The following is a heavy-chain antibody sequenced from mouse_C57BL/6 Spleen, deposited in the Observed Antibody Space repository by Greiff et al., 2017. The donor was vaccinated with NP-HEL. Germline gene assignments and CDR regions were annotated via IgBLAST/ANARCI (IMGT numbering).Heavy chain of an antibody. CDR3: ARDGTTVVAPFDY. V-gene: IGHV1-59*01. J-gene: IGHJ2*01. Sequence: VQLQQPGAELVRPGTSVKLFCQASCYPFPSYWMHRVKPRPGQGPEWYGVIDPSDRYTYYNPKFKGKAPVTVYTSSSTAYMQLSSLTSEDSAVYYCARDGTTVVAPFDYWGQGTTLTVSS. CDR1: CYPFPSYW. D-gene: IGHD1-1*01. CDR2: IDPSDRYT.